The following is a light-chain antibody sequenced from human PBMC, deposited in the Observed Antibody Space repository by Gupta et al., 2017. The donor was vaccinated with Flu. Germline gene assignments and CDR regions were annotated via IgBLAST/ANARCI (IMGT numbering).Light chain of an antibody. Sequence: DIQMTQPPSSLSASVGDRVTITCRASQGISNYLAWYQQKPGRVPKLLIYAASTLQSGVPSRFSGSGSGTDFTLTISSLQPEDVATYYCQKYNSASWTFGQGTKVEIK. V-gene: IGKV1-27*01. CDR1: QGISNY. CDR3: QKYNSASWT. J-gene: IGKJ1*01. CDR2: AAS.